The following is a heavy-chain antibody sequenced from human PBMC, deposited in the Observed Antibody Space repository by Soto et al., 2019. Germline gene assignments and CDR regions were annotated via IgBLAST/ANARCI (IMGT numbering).Heavy chain of an antibody. J-gene: IGHJ3*02. V-gene: IGHV1-18*01. CDR3: ARDGVVVPAAPASAFDI. D-gene: IGHD2-2*01. CDR1: GYTFTSYC. CDR2: VSAYNGNT. Sequence: ASVKVSCKASGYTFTSYCISWVRQAPGQGLEWMGWVSAYNGNTIYAQKFQGRVTMTTDTSTSTAYMELRSLRSDDTAVYYCARDGVVVPAAPASAFDIWGQGTMVTVSS.